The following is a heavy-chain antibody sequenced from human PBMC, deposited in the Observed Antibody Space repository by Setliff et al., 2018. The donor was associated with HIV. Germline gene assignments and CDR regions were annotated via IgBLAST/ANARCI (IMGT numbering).Heavy chain of an antibody. CDR1: GFNANPYT. CDR2: LRGDGII. V-gene: IGHV3-21*04. CDR3: ANLWELGA. Sequence: GGSLRLSCAVSGFNANPYTMAWVRQAPGRGLEWLSSLRGDGIISYADPVKGRFTISRDNARTSLFLEMRSLRDEDTAVYLCANLWELGAWGQGTLVTVSS. J-gene: IGHJ5*02. D-gene: IGHD3-16*01.